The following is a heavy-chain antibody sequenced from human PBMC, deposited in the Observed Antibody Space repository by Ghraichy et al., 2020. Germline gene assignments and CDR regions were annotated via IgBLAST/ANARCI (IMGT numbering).Heavy chain of an antibody. D-gene: IGHD3-3*01. CDR3: ARTRITIFGVVIKYYYFDY. Sequence: SETLSLTCTVSGGSISSSYWSWIRQPAWKGLEWIGRIYTSGSTNYNPSLKSRVTMSVDTSKNQFSLKLSSVTAADTAVYYCARTRITIFGVVIKYYYFDYWGQGTLVTVSS. CDR2: IYTSGST. V-gene: IGHV4-4*07. J-gene: IGHJ4*02. CDR1: GGSISSSY.